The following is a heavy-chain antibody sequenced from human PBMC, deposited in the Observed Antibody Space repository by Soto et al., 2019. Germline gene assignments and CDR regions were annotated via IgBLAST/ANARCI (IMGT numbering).Heavy chain of an antibody. J-gene: IGHJ3*02. D-gene: IGHD6-6*01. CDR3: ATDRIEYGAFAI. CDR2: IYYSGST. Sequence: SETLSLTCTVSGGSISSGGYYWSWIRQHPGKGLEWIGYIYYSGSTYYNPSLKSRVTISVDTSKNQFSLKLSSVTAADTAVYYCATDRIEYGAFAIWGQGTMVTVSS. CDR1: GGSISSGGYY. V-gene: IGHV4-31*03.